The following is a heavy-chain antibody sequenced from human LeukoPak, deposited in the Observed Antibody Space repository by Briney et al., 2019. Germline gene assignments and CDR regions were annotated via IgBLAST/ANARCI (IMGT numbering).Heavy chain of an antibody. V-gene: IGHV5-51*01. CDR2: IYPGDSDT. CDR1: GYRFSHSW. J-gene: IGHJ5*02. CDR3: ARHIDCTGGTCYSVGWFDR. Sequence: GESLQLSCKGSGYRFSHSWIAWVRQLPGKGLEWMGIIYPGDSDTSYSPSFQGQVTISADKSISTAYLQWSILRASDTAMYYCARHIDCTGGTCYSVGWFDRWGQGTLVTVSS. D-gene: IGHD2-15*01.